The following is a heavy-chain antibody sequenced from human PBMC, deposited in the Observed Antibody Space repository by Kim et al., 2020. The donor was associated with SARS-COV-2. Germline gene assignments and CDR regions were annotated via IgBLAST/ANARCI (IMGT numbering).Heavy chain of an antibody. V-gene: IGHV3-33*01. Sequence: GGSLRLSCAASGFTFSSYGMHWVRQAPGKGLEWVAVIWYDGSNKYYADSVKGRFTISRDNSKNTLDLQMNSLRAEDTAVYYCARNGNSVTLDAFDIWGQGTMVTVSS. J-gene: IGHJ3*02. CDR2: IWYDGSNK. CDR3: ARNGNSVTLDAFDI. D-gene: IGHD4-17*01. CDR1: GFTFSSYG.